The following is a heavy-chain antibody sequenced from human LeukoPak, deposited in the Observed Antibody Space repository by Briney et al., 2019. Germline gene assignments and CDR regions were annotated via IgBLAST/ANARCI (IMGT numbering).Heavy chain of an antibody. CDR3: ARDGTSTDDY. CDR2: ISSNNDNP. Sequence: ASVRVSWKTSGYTFRNFGIDCVRQAPGQRLEWRGWISSNNDNPNYRQKFQGRLTGTTDTSTSTAYMELTNLRFDDTAVYYCARDGTSTDDYWGQGTLVTVSS. CDR1: GYTFRNFG. J-gene: IGHJ4*02. V-gene: IGHV1-18*01. D-gene: IGHD2-2*01.